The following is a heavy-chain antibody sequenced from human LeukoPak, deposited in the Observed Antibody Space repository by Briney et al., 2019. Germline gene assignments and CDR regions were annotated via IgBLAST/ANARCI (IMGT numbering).Heavy chain of an antibody. J-gene: IGHJ4*02. CDR2: ITPDGSQI. V-gene: IGHV3-74*01. Sequence: PGGSLRLSCAASGFTFSIYWMYWVRHAPGKGLVWVSRITPDGSQIGYADSVKGRFTISRDNAKNTLYLQMNSLRAEDTALYYCAGENVGTAPGYWGQGTLVTVSS. D-gene: IGHD1-7*01. CDR1: GFTFSIYW. CDR3: AGENVGTAPGY.